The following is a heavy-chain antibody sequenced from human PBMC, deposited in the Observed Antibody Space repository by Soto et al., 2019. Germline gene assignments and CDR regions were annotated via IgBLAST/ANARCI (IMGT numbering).Heavy chain of an antibody. CDR1: GYTFTSYY. CDR3: ARGGGIVVVTAPYDP. CDR2: INPSGGYT. J-gene: IGHJ5*02. Sequence: QVQLVQSGAEVKKPGASVKVSCKASGYTFTSYYMNWVRQAPGQGLEWLGIINPSGGYTTYAQRFWGGAPXPXAXSXXPVHMELGSLTSEDTAVYYCARGGGIVVVTAPYDPWGQGTLVTVSS. V-gene: IGHV1-46*03. D-gene: IGHD2-21*02.